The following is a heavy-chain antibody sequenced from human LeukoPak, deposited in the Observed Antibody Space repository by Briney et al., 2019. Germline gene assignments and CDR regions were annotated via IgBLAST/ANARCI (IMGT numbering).Heavy chain of an antibody. CDR1: GFTFSSYA. V-gene: IGHV3-23*01. CDR3: AKDLRHRYSSSWSDAFDI. CDR2: ISGSGGST. Sequence: QTGGSLRLSCAASGFTFSSYAMSWVRQAPGKGLEWVSAISGSGGSTYYADSVKGRFTISRDNSKNTLYLQMNSLRAEDTAVYYCAKDLRHRYSSSWSDAFDIWGQGTMVTVSS. D-gene: IGHD6-13*01. J-gene: IGHJ3*02.